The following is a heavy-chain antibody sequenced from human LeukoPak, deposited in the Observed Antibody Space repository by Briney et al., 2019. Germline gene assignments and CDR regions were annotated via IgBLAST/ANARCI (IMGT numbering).Heavy chain of an antibody. D-gene: IGHD3-16*02. CDR1: GGSFSGYY. CDR2: ITHSGST. Sequence: SETLSLTCAVYGGSFSGYYWSWIRQPPGKGLEWIGKITHSGSTNYNPSLKSRVTISVDTSKNQFSLKLSSVTAADTAVYYCARGQLKYDYVWASYRYDYFDYWGQGTLVTVSS. J-gene: IGHJ4*02. CDR3: ARGQLKYDYVWASYRYDYFDY. V-gene: IGHV4-34*01.